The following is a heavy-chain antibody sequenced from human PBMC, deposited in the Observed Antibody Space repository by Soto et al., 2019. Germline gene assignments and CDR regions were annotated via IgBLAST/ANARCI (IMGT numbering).Heavy chain of an antibody. Sequence: PSETLSLTCTVSGGSISSGGYYWSWIRQHPGKGLEWIGYIYYSGSTYYNPSLKSRVTISVDTSKNQFSLKLSSVTAADTAVYYCARAAAAGPNGFDYWGQGTLVTVSS. D-gene: IGHD6-13*01. V-gene: IGHV4-31*03. J-gene: IGHJ4*02. CDR2: IYYSGST. CDR1: GGSISSGGYY. CDR3: ARAAAAGPNGFDY.